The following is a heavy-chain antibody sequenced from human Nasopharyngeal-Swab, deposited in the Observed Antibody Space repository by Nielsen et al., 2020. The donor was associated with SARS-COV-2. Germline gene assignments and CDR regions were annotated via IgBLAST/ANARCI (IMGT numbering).Heavy chain of an antibody. V-gene: IGHV1-69*02. CDR3: AATVTTGSYDFDY. Sequence: WVRQAPGQGLEWMGRIIPILGIANYAQKFQGRVTITADKSTSTACMELSSLRSEDTAVYYCAATVTTGSYDFDYWGQGTLVTVSS. J-gene: IGHJ4*02. CDR2: IIPILGIA. D-gene: IGHD4-17*01.